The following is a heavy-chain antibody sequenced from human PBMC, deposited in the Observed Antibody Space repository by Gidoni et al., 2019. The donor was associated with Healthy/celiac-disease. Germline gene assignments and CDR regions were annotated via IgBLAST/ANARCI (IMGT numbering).Heavy chain of an antibody. CDR3: AQGLGDYGEFFDY. Sequence: EVQLLESGGGLVQPAGSLRLSCAAAGFPFSSYAMSWVRQAPGKGLEWVSTISGSGGSTYYADSVKGRFTISRDNSKNTLYLQMNSLRAEDTAVYYCAQGLGDYGEFFDYWGQGTLVTVSS. CDR2: ISGSGGST. CDR1: GFPFSSYA. D-gene: IGHD4-17*01. J-gene: IGHJ4*02. V-gene: IGHV3-23*01.